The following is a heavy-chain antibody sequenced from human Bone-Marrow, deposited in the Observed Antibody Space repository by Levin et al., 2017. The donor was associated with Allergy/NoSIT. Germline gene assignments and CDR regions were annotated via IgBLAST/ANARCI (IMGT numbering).Heavy chain of an antibody. D-gene: IGHD5-18*01. Sequence: GESLKISCQASGYTFTSYGISWVRQAPGQGLEWMGWISAYNGNTNYAQKLQGRVTMTTDTSTSTAYMELRSLRSDDTAVYYCARVLMDTAMVNYFDYWGQGTLVTVSS. CDR1: GYTFTSYG. CDR2: ISAYNGNT. J-gene: IGHJ4*02. V-gene: IGHV1-18*01. CDR3: ARVLMDTAMVNYFDY.